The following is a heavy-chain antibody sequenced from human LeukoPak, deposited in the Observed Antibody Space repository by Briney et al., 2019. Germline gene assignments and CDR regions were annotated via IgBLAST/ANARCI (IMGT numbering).Heavy chain of an antibody. J-gene: IGHJ4*02. CDR2: RSYDGTNI. D-gene: IGHD3-16*01. Sequence: GGSLRLSCAASGFTFSSHAMHWVRQAPGKGLEWVAVRSYDGTNIYYADSVKGRFTISRDNSKNTLSLQKNSLRPEDTAVYYCARRGTGLDYWGQGTLVTVSS. CDR1: GFTFSSHA. V-gene: IGHV3-30*04. CDR3: ARRGTGLDY.